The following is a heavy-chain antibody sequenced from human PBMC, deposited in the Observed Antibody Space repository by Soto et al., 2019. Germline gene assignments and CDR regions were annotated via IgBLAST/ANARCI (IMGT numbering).Heavy chain of an antibody. J-gene: IGHJ3*02. V-gene: IGHV3-23*01. D-gene: IGHD2-8*02. CDR1: GFICSSYD. Sequence: EVQMFESGGGLAQPGGSLRLSCAASGFICSSYDMSWVRQAPGKGLEWVSTILVDGRTFYVDSVKGRFTISRDSSQNTGYLQMNSLTAGDTALYDCANATATGGGAFDICGQGTMVTVSS. CDR2: ILVDGRT. CDR3: ANATATGGGAFDI.